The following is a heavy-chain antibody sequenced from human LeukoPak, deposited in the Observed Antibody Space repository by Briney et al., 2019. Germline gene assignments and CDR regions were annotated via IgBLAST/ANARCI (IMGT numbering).Heavy chain of an antibody. CDR2: ISAYNGNT. Sequence: GASVKVSCKASGYTFTSYGISWVRQAPGQGLEWMGWISAYNGNTNYAQNLQGGVTMTTETSTSTAYMDLRSLRSDDTAVYYCARPLYYDSTGYHQYYFDHWGQGTLATVSS. J-gene: IGHJ4*02. CDR3: ARPLYYDSTGYHQYYFDH. V-gene: IGHV1-18*01. D-gene: IGHD3-22*01. CDR1: GYTFTSYG.